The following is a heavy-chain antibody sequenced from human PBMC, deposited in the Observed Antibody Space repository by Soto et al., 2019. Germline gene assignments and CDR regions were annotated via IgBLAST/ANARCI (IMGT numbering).Heavy chain of an antibody. D-gene: IGHD4-17*01. CDR1: GGSISSGDYY. J-gene: IGHJ5*02. Sequence: KPSETLSLTCTVSGGSISSGDYYWSWIRQPPGKGLEWIGYIYYSGSTYYNPSLKSRVTISVDTSKNQFSLKLSSVTAADTAVYYCAAQFYGGNPENWFDPWGQGTLVTVSS. CDR3: AAQFYGGNPENWFDP. CDR2: IYYSGST. V-gene: IGHV4-30-4*01.